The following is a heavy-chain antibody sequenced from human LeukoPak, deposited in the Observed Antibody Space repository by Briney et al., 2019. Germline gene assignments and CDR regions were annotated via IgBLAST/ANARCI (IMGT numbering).Heavy chain of an antibody. CDR2: ISYDGSNK. V-gene: IGHV3-33*05. Sequence: GGSLRLSCAASGFTFSSYGMHWVRQAPGKGLEWVAVISYDGSNKYYADSVKGRFTISRDNSKNTLYLQMNSLRAEDTAVYYCAKDLFLWYFDLWGRGTLVTVSS. CDR3: AKDLFLWYFDL. CDR1: GFTFSSYG. D-gene: IGHD2-21*01. J-gene: IGHJ2*01.